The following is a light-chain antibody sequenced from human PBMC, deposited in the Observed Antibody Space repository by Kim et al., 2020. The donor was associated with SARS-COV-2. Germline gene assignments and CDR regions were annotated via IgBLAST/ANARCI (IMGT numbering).Light chain of an antibody. Sequence: QSALTQPASVSGSPGQSITISWTGTSSDVGGYNYVSWYQQHPGKAPKLMIYDVSKRPSGFSNRFSGSKSGNTASLTISGLQAEDEADYYCSSFTTSSTLLIGGETRLTVL. V-gene: IGLV2-14*01. CDR2: DVS. J-gene: IGLJ2*01. CDR3: SSFTTSSTLL. CDR1: SSDVGGYNY.